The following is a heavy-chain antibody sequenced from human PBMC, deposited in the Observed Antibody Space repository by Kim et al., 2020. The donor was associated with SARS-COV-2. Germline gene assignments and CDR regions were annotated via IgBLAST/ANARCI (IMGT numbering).Heavy chain of an antibody. J-gene: IGHJ4*02. Sequence: SETLSLTCTVSGGSISSYYWSWIRQPPGKGLEWIGYIYYSGSTNYNPSLKSRVTISVDTSKNQFSLKLSSVTAADTAVYYCARGGYGSGSPDYWGQGTLVTVSS. V-gene: IGHV4-59*13. CDR3: ARGGYGSGSPDY. D-gene: IGHD3-10*01. CDR2: IYYSGST. CDR1: GGSISSYY.